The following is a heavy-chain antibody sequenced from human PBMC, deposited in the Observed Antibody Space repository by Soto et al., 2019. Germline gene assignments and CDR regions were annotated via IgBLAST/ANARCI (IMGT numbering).Heavy chain of an antibody. CDR1: GFTFSSYG. Sequence: ESGGGVVQPGRSLRLSCAASGFTFSSYGMHWVRQPPGKGLEWVAVIWFDGSHKFYGNSVKGRFTISRDDSNNTLYLQMSSLRGEDTAIYYCVRAAASDYMDVWGKGTTVTVSS. CDR2: IWFDGSHK. D-gene: IGHD6-25*01. CDR3: VRAAASDYMDV. J-gene: IGHJ6*03. V-gene: IGHV3-33*01.